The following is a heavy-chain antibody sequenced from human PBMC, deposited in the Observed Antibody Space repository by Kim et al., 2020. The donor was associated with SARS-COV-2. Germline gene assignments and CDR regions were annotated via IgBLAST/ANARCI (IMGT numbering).Heavy chain of an antibody. CDR3: AREGHCSGGSCYTYYYYYGMDV. J-gene: IGHJ6*02. D-gene: IGHD2-15*01. CDR1: GYTFTGYY. V-gene: IGHV1-2*06. Sequence: ASVKVSCKASGYTFTGYYMHWVRQAPGQGLEWMGRINPNSGGTNYAQKFQGRVTMTRDTSISTAYMELSRLRSDDTAVYYCAREGHCSGGSCYTYYYYYGMDVWGQGTTVTVSS. CDR2: INPNSGGT.